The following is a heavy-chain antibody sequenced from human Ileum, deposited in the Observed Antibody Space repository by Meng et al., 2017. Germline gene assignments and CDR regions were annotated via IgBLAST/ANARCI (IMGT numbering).Heavy chain of an antibody. CDR2: ICAGGST. Sequence: GRRAVACAGWGGCISSGGWWSWVRQAPGKGRGWIGEICAGGSTNYNPSLKSRVTLSMDKSKNQFSLSLTSVTAADTAVFYCARGSADIRVGFDYWGQGTLVTVSS. D-gene: IGHD5-12*01. CDR1: GGCISSGGW. CDR3: ARGSADIRVGFDY. V-gene: IGHV4-4*02. J-gene: IGHJ4*02.